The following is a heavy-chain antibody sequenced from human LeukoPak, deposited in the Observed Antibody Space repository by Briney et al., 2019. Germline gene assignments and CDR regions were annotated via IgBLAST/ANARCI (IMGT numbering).Heavy chain of an antibody. V-gene: IGHV4-59*08. CDR3: ARHGGSKPDY. CDR1: GGSISSYY. D-gene: IGHD2-15*01. J-gene: IGHJ4*02. CDR2: IYYSGST. Sequence: PSETLSLTCTISGGSISSYYWSWIRQPPGKGLEWIGYIYYSGSTNYNPSLKSRVTISVDTSKNQFSLKLSSVTAADTAVYYCARHGGSKPDYWGQGTLVTVSS.